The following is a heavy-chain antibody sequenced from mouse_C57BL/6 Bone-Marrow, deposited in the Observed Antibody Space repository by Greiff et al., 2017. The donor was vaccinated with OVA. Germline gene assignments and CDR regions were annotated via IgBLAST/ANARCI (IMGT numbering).Heavy chain of an antibody. D-gene: IGHD1-1*01. CDR2: IDPSDSYT. CDR3: ARLTTVVSWYFDV. J-gene: IGHJ1*03. Sequence: QVQLQQPGAELVKPGASVKLSCKASGYTFTSYWMQWVKQRPGQGLEWIGEIDPSDSYTNYNQKFKGKATLTVDTSSSTAYMQLSSLTSEDSAVYYCARLTTVVSWYFDVWGTGTTVTVSS. V-gene: IGHV1-50*01. CDR1: GYTFTSYW.